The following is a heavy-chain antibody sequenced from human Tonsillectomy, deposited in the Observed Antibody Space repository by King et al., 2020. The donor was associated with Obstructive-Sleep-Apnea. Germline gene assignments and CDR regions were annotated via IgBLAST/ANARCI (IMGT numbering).Heavy chain of an antibody. J-gene: IGHJ4*02. V-gene: IGHV3-23*04. CDR2: ISGSGGST. D-gene: IGHD3-9*01. CDR3: AKDSMDYDSLTGPVDY. Sequence: VQLVESGGGLVQPGGSLRLSCAGSGFTFRTYAMSWVRQAPGKGLEWVSGISGSGGSTYYANSVKGRFTISRDKSKNTLYLQMTSLRAEDTAVYYCAKDSMDYDSLTGPVDYWGQGTLVTVSS. CDR1: GFTFRTYA.